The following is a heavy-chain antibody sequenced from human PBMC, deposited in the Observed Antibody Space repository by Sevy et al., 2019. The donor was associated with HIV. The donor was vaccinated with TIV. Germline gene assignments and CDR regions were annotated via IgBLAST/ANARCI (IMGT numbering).Heavy chain of an antibody. CDR1: GFTFSDFH. Sequence: GSLRLSCAASGFTFSDFHMSWIRQAPGRGLEWVSYISGSGHTIYYTDSVKGRFTISRDNAKNSLYLQTNSLRAEDTAVYYCAGATAATDKENYFDYWGLGALVTVSS. D-gene: IGHD6-13*01. CDR2: ISGSGHTI. CDR3: AGATAATDKENYFDY. V-gene: IGHV3-11*01. J-gene: IGHJ4*02.